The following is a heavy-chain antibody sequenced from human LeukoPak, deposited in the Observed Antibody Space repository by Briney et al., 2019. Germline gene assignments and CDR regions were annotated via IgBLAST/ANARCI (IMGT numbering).Heavy chain of an antibody. D-gene: IGHD1-26*01. CDR3: ARDRSGSYFDY. CDR2: INSDGSST. J-gene: IGHJ4*02. CDR1: GFTFSSYW. V-gene: IGHV3-74*01. Sequence: GGSLRLSCAASGFTFSSYWMHWVRQAPGKGLVWVSSINSDGSSTSYADSGKGPFTISRDNAKNTLYLQMNSLRAEDTAVYYCARDRSGSYFDYWGQGTLVTVSS.